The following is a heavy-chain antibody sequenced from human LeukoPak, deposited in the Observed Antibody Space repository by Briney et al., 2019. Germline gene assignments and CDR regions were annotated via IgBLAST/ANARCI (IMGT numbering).Heavy chain of an antibody. CDR3: AKGGYGDYKYFQH. CDR1: GFTFSSYS. J-gene: IGHJ1*01. Sequence: PGGSLRLSCAASGFTFSSYSMNWVRQAPGKGLGWVSSISSSSSYIYYADSVKGRFTISRDNAKNSLYLQMNSLRAEDTAVYYCAKGGYGDYKYFQHWGQGTLVTVSS. V-gene: IGHV3-21*01. D-gene: IGHD4-17*01. CDR2: ISSSSSYI.